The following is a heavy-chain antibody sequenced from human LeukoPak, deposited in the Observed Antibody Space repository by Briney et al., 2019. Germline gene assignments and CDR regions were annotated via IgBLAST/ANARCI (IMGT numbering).Heavy chain of an antibody. CDR3: ARRGYGYCTNALCSRDYYYYMDV. CDR1: GFIFSDYY. V-gene: IGHV3-11*04. Sequence: NPGGSLRLSCGASGFIFSDYYMSWIRQAPGKGLEWVSYISSSGSPIYYADSVKGRFTISRDNAKNSLYLQMNSLRAEDTAVYYCARRGYGYCTNALCSRDYYYYMDVWGKGTTVTVSS. CDR2: ISSSGSPI. D-gene: IGHD2-8*01. J-gene: IGHJ6*03.